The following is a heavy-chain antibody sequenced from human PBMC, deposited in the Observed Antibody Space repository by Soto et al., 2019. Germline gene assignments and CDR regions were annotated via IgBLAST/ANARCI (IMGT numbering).Heavy chain of an antibody. Sequence: PGGSLRLSCAASGFTFSSYGMHWVRQAPGKGLEWVAVISYDGGNKYYADSVKGRFTISRDNSKNTLYLQMNSLRAEDTAVYYCAKDGDSGSYYPHYYYGMDVWGQGTTVTVSS. V-gene: IGHV3-30*18. CDR3: AKDGDSGSYYPHYYYGMDV. CDR1: GFTFSSYG. CDR2: ISYDGGNK. D-gene: IGHD1-26*01. J-gene: IGHJ6*02.